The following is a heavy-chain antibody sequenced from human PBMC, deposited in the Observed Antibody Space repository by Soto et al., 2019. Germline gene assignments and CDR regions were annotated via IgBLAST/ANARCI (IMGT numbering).Heavy chain of an antibody. CDR2: INPNSGGT. V-gene: IGHV1-2*04. J-gene: IGHJ4*02. CDR3: ARDDYGDPATQIGFDY. D-gene: IGHD4-17*01. CDR1: GYTFTGYY. Sequence: ASVKVSCKASGYTFTGYYMHWVRQAPGQGLEWMGWINPNSGGTNYAQKFQGWVTMTRDTSISTAYMELSRLRSDDTAVYYCARDDYGDPATQIGFDYWGQGTLVTV.